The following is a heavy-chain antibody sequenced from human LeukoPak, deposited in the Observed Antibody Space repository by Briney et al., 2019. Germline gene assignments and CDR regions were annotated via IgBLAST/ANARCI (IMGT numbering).Heavy chain of an antibody. CDR1: GFSLSTSGVG. D-gene: IGHD6-13*01. CDR2: IYWNDDK. CDR3: AHAPLPRRSSSFALRRGEYWYFDL. J-gene: IGHJ2*01. V-gene: IGHV2-5*01. Sequence: SGPTLVKATQTLTLTCTFSGFSLSTSGVGVDWIRQPPGKALEWLALIYWNDDKRYSPSLKSRLTITKDTSKNQVVLTMTNMDPVDTATYYCAHAPLPRRSSSFALRRGEYWYFDLWGRGTLVTVSS.